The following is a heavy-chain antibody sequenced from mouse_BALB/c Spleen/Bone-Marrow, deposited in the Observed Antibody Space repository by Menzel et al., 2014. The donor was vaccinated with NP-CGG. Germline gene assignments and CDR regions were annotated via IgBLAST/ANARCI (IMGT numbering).Heavy chain of an antibody. V-gene: IGHV1-54*01. D-gene: IGHD2-14*01. CDR3: ARGDYRSYYFDY. Sequence: QVQLQQSGAELVRPGTSVKVSCKASGYAFTNYLIEWVKQRPGQSLEWIGVINPGSGGTNYNEKFKGKATLTADKSSSTAYMQLSSLTSDDSAVYFCARGDYRSYYFDYRGQGTTLTVSS. CDR1: GYAFTNYL. CDR2: INPGSGGT. J-gene: IGHJ2*01.